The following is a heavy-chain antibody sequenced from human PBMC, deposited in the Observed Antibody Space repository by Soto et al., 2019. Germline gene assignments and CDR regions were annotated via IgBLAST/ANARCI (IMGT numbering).Heavy chain of an antibody. J-gene: IGHJ5*02. V-gene: IGHV1-2*02. CDR1: GYSFTGYY. CDR2: INPNSGDT. D-gene: IGHD2-15*01. CDR3: ARDGVALGFDP. Sequence: XSVKVSCQASGYSFTGYYIHWVRQAPGQGLEWMGYINPNSGDTRYAQDLQGRVTMTRDTSINTASMELRRLTSDDTAVYYCARDGVALGFDPWGQGTLVTVSS.